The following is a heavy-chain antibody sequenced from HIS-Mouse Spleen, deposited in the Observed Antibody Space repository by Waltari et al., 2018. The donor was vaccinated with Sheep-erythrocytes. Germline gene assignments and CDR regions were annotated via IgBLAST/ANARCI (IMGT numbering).Heavy chain of an antibody. Sequence: CEVSGFTFSSYWMSWVRQAPGKGLEWVANIKQDGSETDYVDSVKGRFTISRDNAKNSLYLQMNSMRAEDTAVYYCARDLPGITIFGVVTTDAFDIWGQGTMVTVSS. CDR3: ARDLPGITIFGVVTTDAFDI. CDR2: IKQDGSET. J-gene: IGHJ3*02. V-gene: IGHV3-7*01. CDR1: GFTFSSYW. D-gene: IGHD3-3*01.